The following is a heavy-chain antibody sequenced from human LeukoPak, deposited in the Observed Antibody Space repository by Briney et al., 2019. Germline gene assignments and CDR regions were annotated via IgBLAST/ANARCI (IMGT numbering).Heavy chain of an antibody. Sequence: ASVKVSCKASGYTVTSYYMHWVRQAPGQGLEWMVIINPSGGSTSYAQKFQGRVTMTRDTSTSTVYMELSSLRSEDTAVYYCARGRWELLLDYWGQGTLVTVSS. CDR2: INPSGGST. J-gene: IGHJ4*02. CDR3: ARGRWELLLDY. V-gene: IGHV1-46*01. CDR1: GYTVTSYY. D-gene: IGHD1-26*01.